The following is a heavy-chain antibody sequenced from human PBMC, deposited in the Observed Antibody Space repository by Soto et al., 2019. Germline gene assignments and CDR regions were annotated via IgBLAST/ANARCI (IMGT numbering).Heavy chain of an antibody. V-gene: IGHV3-33*01. CDR2: IWYDVSNK. CDR3: ARSLYDSSGYHHFQH. CDR1: GFTFSSYG. Sequence: QVQLVESGGGVVQPGRSLRLSCAASGFTFSSYGMHWVRQAPGKGLEWVAVIWYDVSNKYNADSVKGRFTISRDNFKNTLYFRMNSLRAEDTAVYYCARSLYDSSGYHHFQHWGQGTLVTVAS. J-gene: IGHJ1*01. D-gene: IGHD3-22*01.